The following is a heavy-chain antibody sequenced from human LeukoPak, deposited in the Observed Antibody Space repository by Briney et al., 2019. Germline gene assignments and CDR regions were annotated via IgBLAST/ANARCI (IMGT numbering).Heavy chain of an antibody. CDR1: GFTFSGYW. CDR2: IKEDGSEK. D-gene: IGHD1-1*01. J-gene: IGHJ3*02. CDR3: VRTQRQRRGGPFDI. V-gene: IGHV3-7*01. Sequence: GGSLRLSCAASGFTFSGYWMSWVRQAPGKGLEWVANIKEDGSEKYYVDSVRGRFTISKDNAANSLFLQMDGLRVEDTAVYYCVRTQRQRRGGPFDIWGQGTMVTVSS.